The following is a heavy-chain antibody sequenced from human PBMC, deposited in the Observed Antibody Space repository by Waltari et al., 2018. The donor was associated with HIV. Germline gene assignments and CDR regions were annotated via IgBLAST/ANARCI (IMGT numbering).Heavy chain of an antibody. J-gene: IGHJ4*02. CDR2: ISDSGHTI. CDR3: ARDYAAAGPFDY. Sequence: QVQLVESGGGLVKPGGSLRLSCAAPGFTFSAYYMTWIRRAPGKGLECIAYISDSGHTIYYADSVKGRFAISRDNAKNSLYLQLNSLSAEDTAVYYCARDYAAAGPFDYWGQGTLVTVSS. V-gene: IGHV3-11*01. D-gene: IGHD6-13*01. CDR1: GFTFSAYY.